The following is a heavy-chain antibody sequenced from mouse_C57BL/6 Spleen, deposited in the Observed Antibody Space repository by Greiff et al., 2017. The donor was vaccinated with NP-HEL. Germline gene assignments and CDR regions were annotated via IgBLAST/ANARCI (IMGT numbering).Heavy chain of an antibody. V-gene: IGHV1-85*01. D-gene: IGHD2-12*01. CDR2: IYPRDGST. J-gene: IGHJ1*03. Sequence: VKLQESGPELVKPGASVKLSCKASGYTFTSYDINWVKQRPGQGLEWIGWIYPRDGSTKYNEKFKGKATLTVDTSSSTAYMELHSLTSEDSAVYFCARSDYSHYFDVWGTGTTVTVSS. CDR3: ARSDYSHYFDV. CDR1: GYTFTSYD.